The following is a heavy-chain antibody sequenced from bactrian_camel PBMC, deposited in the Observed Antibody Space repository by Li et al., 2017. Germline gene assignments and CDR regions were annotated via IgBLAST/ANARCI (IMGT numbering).Heavy chain of an antibody. V-gene: IGHV3S53*01. CDR3: AEGRGSRGEHCYSLNY. D-gene: IGHD6*01. CDR2: LASDGSS. J-gene: IGHJ4*01. Sequence: VQAGGSLRLSCAFDAYTPANVRMAWFRQAPGKEREGVASLASDGSSIYANSLKGRFSISRDNAKNTVYLQMSNLQPEDTAMYYCAEGRGSRGEHCYSLNYWGQGTQVTVS. CDR1: AYTPANVR.